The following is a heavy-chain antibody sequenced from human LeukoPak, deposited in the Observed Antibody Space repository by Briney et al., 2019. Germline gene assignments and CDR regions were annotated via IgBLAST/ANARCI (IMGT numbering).Heavy chain of an antibody. D-gene: IGHD5-24*01. CDR1: GYTLTGYY. CDR2: INLNSGST. J-gene: IGHJ3*02. Sequence: ASVKVSCKASGYTLTGYYMHWVRQAPGQGLAWMGRINLNSGSTNYPQKFQGRVTITRDTSISTAYKELSRLISDDKAVYYCARDVVEMARIFASDIWGQGTMVTASS. V-gene: IGHV1-2*06. CDR3: ARDVVEMARIFASDI.